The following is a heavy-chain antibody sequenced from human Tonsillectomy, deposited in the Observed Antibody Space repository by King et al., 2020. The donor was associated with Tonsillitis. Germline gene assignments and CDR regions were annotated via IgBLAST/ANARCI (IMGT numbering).Heavy chain of an antibody. CDR3: AKDGSDCGGDCYPIDAFDF. D-gene: IGHD2-21*02. J-gene: IGHJ3*01. CDR1: GFTFSSYA. V-gene: IGHV3-23*04. Sequence: VQLVESGGGLVQPGGSLRLSCAASGFTFSSYAMSWVRPAPGKGLEWVSAISWCGAGTYYAASVKGRFSISRDNSKNTLYLQMNSLRAEDTAVYYCAKDGSDCGGDCYPIDAFDFWGQGTLVTVSS. CDR2: ISWCGAGT.